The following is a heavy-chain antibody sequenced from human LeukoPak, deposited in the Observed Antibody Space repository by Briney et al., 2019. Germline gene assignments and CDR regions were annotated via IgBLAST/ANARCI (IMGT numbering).Heavy chain of an antibody. J-gene: IGHJ4*02. CDR1: GGSISGYY. Sequence: SETLSLTCTVSGGSISGYYWSWIRQPPGKGLEWIGYIYYSGSTNYNPSLKSRVTISADMSKNQFSLKLRSMTAADTAVYYCARHGSGYSSVFDYWGQGTLVTVSS. CDR3: ARHGSGYSSVFDY. V-gene: IGHV4-59*08. CDR2: IYYSGST. D-gene: IGHD6-19*01.